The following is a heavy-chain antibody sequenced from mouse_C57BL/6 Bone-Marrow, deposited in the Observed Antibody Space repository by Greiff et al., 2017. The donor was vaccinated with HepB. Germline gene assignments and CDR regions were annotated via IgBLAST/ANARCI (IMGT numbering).Heavy chain of an antibody. CDR2: IYPGDGDT. V-gene: IGHV1-80*01. J-gene: IGHJ2*01. Sequence: QVQLQQSGAELVKPGASVKISCKASGYAFSSYWMNWVKQRPGKGLEWIGQIYPGDGDTNYNGKFKGKATLTADKSSSTAYMQLSSLTSEDSAVYFCARGELGPCFDYWGQGTTLTVSS. CDR1: GYAFSSYW. CDR3: ARGELGPCFDY. D-gene: IGHD4-1*01.